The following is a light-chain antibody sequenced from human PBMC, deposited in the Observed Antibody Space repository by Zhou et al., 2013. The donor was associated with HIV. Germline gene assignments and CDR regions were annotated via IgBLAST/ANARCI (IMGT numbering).Light chain of an antibody. J-gene: IGKJ4*01. CDR1: QSVSNY. CDR2: SAS. CDR3: QQSGVSLT. Sequence: EIVLTQSPGTLSLSPGERAILSCRASQSVSNYLAWYRQKPGQAPRLLIYSASSRATGIPDRFSGSGSGTDFTLTISRLEPEDFAVYYCQQSGVSLTFGGGTKVEIK. V-gene: IGKV3-20*01.